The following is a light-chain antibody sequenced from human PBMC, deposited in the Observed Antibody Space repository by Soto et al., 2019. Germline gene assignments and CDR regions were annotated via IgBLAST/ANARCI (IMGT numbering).Light chain of an antibody. CDR2: EVS. CDR1: PRVNNF. CDR3: QQRRGWPIA. Sequence: EIVLTLSPATLSLSPGEGATLSCRASPRVNNFLSWYQQRPGQAPSLLSLEVSNRASGIPARFSGSGFGTAFTLTVSSLQSEDVAVYYCQQRRGWPIAVGGGTKVEIK. V-gene: IGKV3-11*01. J-gene: IGKJ4*01.